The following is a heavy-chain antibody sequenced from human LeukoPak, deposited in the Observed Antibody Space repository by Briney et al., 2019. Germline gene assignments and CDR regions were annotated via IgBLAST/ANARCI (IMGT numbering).Heavy chain of an antibody. CDR1: GYTFTGYY. J-gene: IGHJ6*03. D-gene: IGHD2-2*01. V-gene: IGHV1-2*02. CDR3: ARRNYCVSTSCTYYYYYMDV. CDR2: INPNSGGT. Sequence: EASVKVSCKASGYTFTGYYMHWVRQAPGQGLEWMGWINPNSGGTNYAQKFQGRVTMTRDTSISTAYMELSRLRSDDTAVYYCARRNYCVSTSCTYYYYYMDVWGKGTTVTVSS.